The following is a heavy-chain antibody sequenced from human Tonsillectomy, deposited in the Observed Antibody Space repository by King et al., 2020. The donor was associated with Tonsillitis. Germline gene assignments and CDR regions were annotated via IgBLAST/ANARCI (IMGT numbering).Heavy chain of an antibody. Sequence: VQLVESGGDLVQPGGSLRLSCAASGFTFSSYWMHWVRQAPGKGLVWVSRINSDGSSTNYADSVKGRFTISRDNAKNTLYLQMNSLRAEDTAVYYCASTVTAGFFDYWGQGTPVPVSS. CDR1: GFTFSSYW. V-gene: IGHV3-74*01. J-gene: IGHJ4*02. CDR3: ASTVTAGFFDY. CDR2: INSDGSST. D-gene: IGHD4-17*01.